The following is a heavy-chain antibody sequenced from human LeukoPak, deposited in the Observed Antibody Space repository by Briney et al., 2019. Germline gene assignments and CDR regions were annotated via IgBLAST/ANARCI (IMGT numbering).Heavy chain of an antibody. D-gene: IGHD3-9*01. V-gene: IGHV3-30*02. CDR3: VRDFEWGFDY. CDR1: GFTFSSYG. J-gene: IGHJ4*02. CDR2: IRSNGNSQ. Sequence: PGGSLRLSCAASGFTFSSYGMHWVRQAPGKGLEWVAFIRSNGNSQYYADSVKGRFTISRDKSRNTLYLQMNSLRAEDTAVYYCVRDFEWGFDYWGQGTLVTVSS.